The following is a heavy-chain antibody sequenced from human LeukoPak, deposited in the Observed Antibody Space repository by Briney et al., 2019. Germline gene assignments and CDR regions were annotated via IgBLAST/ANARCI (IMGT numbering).Heavy chain of an antibody. J-gene: IGHJ4*02. CDR1: GFTFTNAW. CDR3: TSSITPGIDY. D-gene: IGHD1-14*01. CDR2: IKSKTHGGTI. Sequence: PGGSLRLSCTASGFTFTNAWITWVRQAPGKGLEWVGRIKSKTHGGTIDYATPVEGRFTISRDDSKNTLYLQMNSLTSEDTAVYYCTSSITPGIDYWGQGTLVTVSS. V-gene: IGHV3-15*01.